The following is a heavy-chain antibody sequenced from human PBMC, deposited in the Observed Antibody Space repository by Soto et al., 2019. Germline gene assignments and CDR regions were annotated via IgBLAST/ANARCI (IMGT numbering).Heavy chain of an antibody. Sequence: SETLSLTCTVSGGSISSSSYYWGWIRQPPGKGLEWIGSIYYSGSTYYNPSLKSRVTISVDTSKNQFSLKLSSVTAADTAVYYCARGSYFDYWGQGTLVTVSS. J-gene: IGHJ4*02. CDR1: GGSISSSSYY. V-gene: IGHV4-39*01. CDR3: ARGSYFDY. CDR2: IYYSGST. D-gene: IGHD3-10*01.